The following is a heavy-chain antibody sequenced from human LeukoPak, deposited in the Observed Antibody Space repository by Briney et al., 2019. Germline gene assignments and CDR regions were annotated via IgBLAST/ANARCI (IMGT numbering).Heavy chain of an antibody. CDR1: GYTLTEFS. Sequence: GASVKVSCKVSGYTLTEFSMHWVRQAPGKGLEWMGSFDPEDGETIYAQQFQGGVTMTEDTSTNTAYMELSSLRSEDTAVYYCATGDRRLQFYYYYMDVWGKGTTVTVSS. CDR3: ATGDRRLQFYYYYMDV. V-gene: IGHV1-24*01. J-gene: IGHJ6*03. CDR2: FDPEDGET. D-gene: IGHD5-24*01.